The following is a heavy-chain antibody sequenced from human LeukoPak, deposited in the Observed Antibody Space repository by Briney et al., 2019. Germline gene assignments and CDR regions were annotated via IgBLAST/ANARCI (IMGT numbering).Heavy chain of an antibody. J-gene: IGHJ4*02. CDR3: AELVDGRFGELIDY. D-gene: IGHD3-10*01. CDR2: ISGSGGST. Sequence: GGSLRLSCAASGFTFSSYAMSWVRQAPGKGLEWVSAISGSGGSTYYADSVKGRFTISRDNSKNTLYLQMNSLRAEDTAVYYCAELVDGRFGELIDYWGQGTLVTVSS. CDR1: GFTFSSYA. V-gene: IGHV3-23*01.